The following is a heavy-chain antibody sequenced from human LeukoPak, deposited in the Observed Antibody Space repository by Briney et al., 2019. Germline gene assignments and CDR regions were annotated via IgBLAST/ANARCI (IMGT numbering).Heavy chain of an antibody. J-gene: IGHJ4*02. V-gene: IGHV4-59*01. Sequence: SETLSLTCIVSGGSISSYNWNWIRQPPGKGLEWIGYMYNSGSTNNNPSLKSRVTISVDKSKNQFSLKLSSVTAADTAVYYCARDSSGYLVWGQGTLVTVSS. D-gene: IGHD3-22*01. CDR1: GGSISSYN. CDR2: MYNSGST. CDR3: ARDSSGYLV.